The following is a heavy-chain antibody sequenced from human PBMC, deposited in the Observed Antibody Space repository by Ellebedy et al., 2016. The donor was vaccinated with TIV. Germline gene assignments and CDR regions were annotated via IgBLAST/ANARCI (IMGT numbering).Heavy chain of an antibody. CDR2: ISSSSSAM. CDR1: GFTFSSFN. V-gene: IGHV3-48*02. Sequence: GESLKISCTASGFTFSSFNMNWVRQAPGRGLEWVSYISSSSSAMYYADSVKGRFTISRDNAKNSLYLQMNSLRDEDTALYYCAKGVTPYDPTGWFDPWGQGTLVTVSS. J-gene: IGHJ5*02. CDR3: AKGVTPYDPTGWFDP. D-gene: IGHD3-3*01.